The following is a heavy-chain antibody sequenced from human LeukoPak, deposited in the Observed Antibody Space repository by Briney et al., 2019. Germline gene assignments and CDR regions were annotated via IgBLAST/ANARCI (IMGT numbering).Heavy chain of an antibody. CDR2: ISYDGSNK. CDR3: ARDSGSYRRPHEYFQH. V-gene: IGHV3-30-3*01. Sequence: GGSLRLSCAASGFTFSSYAMHWVRQAPGKGLEWVAVISYDGSNKYYADSVKGRFTISRDNSKNTLYLQMNSLRAEDTAVYYCARDSGSYRRPHEYFQHWGQGTLVTVSS. CDR1: GFTFSSYA. J-gene: IGHJ1*01. D-gene: IGHD1-26*01.